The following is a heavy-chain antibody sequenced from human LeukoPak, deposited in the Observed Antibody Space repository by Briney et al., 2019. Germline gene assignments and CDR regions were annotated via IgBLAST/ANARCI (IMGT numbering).Heavy chain of an antibody. CDR1: CYSISSGYY. CDR2: IYHSGST. Sequence: SETLSLTCTVSCYSISSGYYGCSILQPPGKGREWIGSIYHSGSTYYNPYLKSRVTISVDTSKQQLSLKLSSVTAADTAVYYCASWEIYGSGSYNGWGQGPLVTVSS. V-gene: IGHV4-38-2*02. J-gene: IGHJ4*02. CDR3: ASWEIYGSGSYNG. D-gene: IGHD3-10*01.